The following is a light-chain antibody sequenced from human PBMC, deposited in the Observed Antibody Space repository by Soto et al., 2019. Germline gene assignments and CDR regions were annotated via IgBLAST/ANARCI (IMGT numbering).Light chain of an antibody. CDR3: TSYTRSTPFYV. CDR2: DVS. Sequence: QSALTQPASVSGSPGQSITISCTGTSSDVGGYTYVSWYQQHPGKAPKLIIYDVSTRPSGVSDRFSGSKSGDTASLTISGLQAEDEADYSCTSYTRSTPFYVFGPGTKVTVL. V-gene: IGLV2-14*03. J-gene: IGLJ1*01. CDR1: SSDVGGYTY.